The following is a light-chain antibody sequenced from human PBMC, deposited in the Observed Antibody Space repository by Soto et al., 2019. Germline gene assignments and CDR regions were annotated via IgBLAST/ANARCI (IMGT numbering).Light chain of an antibody. CDR1: QSVTSY. CDR3: QQRSNWPLLT. Sequence: EIVLTQSPATLSLSPGERATLSCRASQSVTSYLAWYQQNPGQAPRLLIYDASNRATGIPARFSGSGSGTEFTFTISSLEPEDFAIYYCQQRSNWPLLTFGGGTKVEIK. J-gene: IGKJ4*01. CDR2: DAS. V-gene: IGKV3-11*01.